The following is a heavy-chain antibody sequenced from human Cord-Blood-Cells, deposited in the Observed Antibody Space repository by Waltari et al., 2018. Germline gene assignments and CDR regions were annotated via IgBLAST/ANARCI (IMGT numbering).Heavy chain of an antibody. J-gene: IGHJ4*02. CDR1: GSTFSSYS. CDR3: ATAHPWDFDY. V-gene: IGHV3-21*01. Sequence: EVQLAASGGGVVKPGGSMRLSCAASGSTFSSYSMHWVRQAPGKGLEWVSSISSSSSYIYYADSVKGRFTISRDNAKNSLYPQMNSLRAEDTAVYYCATAHPWDFDYWGQGTLVTVSS. D-gene: IGHD3-16*01. CDR2: ISSSSSYI.